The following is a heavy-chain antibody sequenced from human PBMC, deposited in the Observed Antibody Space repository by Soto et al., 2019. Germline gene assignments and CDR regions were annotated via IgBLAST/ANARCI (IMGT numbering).Heavy chain of an antibody. D-gene: IGHD3-22*01. J-gene: IGHJ4*02. CDR3: TRYPDTGGYQFDY. V-gene: IGHV3-73*02. CDR1: GFAFSDSS. Sequence: VQLVESGGGLVQPGGSLKLSCAGSGFAFSDSSVHWVRQASGRGLEWVGRIRSKSNNYAIAYVASVKGRFTISRDDSMNTAYLQMDSLKTEDTAVYYCTRYPDTGGYQFDYWGQGTLVTVSS. CDR2: IRSKSNNYAI.